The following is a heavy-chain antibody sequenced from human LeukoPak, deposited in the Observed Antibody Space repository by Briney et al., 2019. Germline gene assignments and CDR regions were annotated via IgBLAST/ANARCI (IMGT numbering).Heavy chain of an antibody. CDR1: GFTFSSYE. Sequence: PGGSLRLSCAASGFTFSSYEMNWVRQAPGKGLEWVSYISSSGSTIYYADSVKGRFTISRDNAKNSLYLQMNSLRAEDTAVYYCARDPDCGGDCYSPFFDYWGQGTLVTVPS. CDR2: ISSSGSTI. J-gene: IGHJ4*02. D-gene: IGHD2-21*02. CDR3: ARDPDCGGDCYSPFFDY. V-gene: IGHV3-48*03.